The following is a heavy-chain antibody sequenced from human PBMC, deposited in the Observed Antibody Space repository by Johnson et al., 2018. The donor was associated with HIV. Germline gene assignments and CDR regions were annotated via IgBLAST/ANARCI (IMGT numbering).Heavy chain of an antibody. J-gene: IGHJ3*02. CDR1: GFTFSSYA. D-gene: IGHD2-8*01. V-gene: IGHV3-30*04. CDR2: ISYDGSNK. CDR3: ARGFCSNGVCSSLLGFDAFDI. Sequence: QVQLVESGGGVVQPGRSLRLSCAASGFTFSSYAMHWVRQAPGKGLEWVAVISYDGSNKYYADSVKGRFTISRDKSKNMVYLQMNSLRAEDTAVYFCARGFCSNGVCSSLLGFDAFDIWGQGTMVTVSS.